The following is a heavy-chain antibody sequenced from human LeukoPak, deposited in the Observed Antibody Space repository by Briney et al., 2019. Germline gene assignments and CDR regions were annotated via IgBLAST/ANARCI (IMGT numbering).Heavy chain of an antibody. D-gene: IGHD3-22*01. Sequence: SETLSLTCTVSGGSISSYYWSWIRQPPGKGLEWIGYIYYSGSTNHNPSLKSRVTISVDTSKNQFSLKLSSVTAADTAVYYCAAHYYDSSGYPYWGQGTLVTVSS. CDR1: GGSISSYY. J-gene: IGHJ4*02. V-gene: IGHV4-59*01. CDR2: IYYSGST. CDR3: AAHYYDSSGYPY.